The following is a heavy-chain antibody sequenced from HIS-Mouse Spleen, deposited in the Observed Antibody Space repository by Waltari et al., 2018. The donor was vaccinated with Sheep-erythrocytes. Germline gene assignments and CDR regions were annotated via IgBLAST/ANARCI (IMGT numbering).Heavy chain of an antibody. D-gene: IGHD3-10*01. CDR3: ARLITMVREVTWYFDL. Sequence: QVQLQESGPGLVKPSQTLSLTCTVSGGSISSGGYYWSCIRQHPGKGLEWIGYIYYSGSTYYNPSLKSRVTISVDTSKNQFSLKLSSVTAADTAVYYCARLITMVREVTWYFDLWGRGTLVTVSS. CDR1: GGSISSGGYY. CDR2: IYYSGST. J-gene: IGHJ2*01. V-gene: IGHV4-31*03.